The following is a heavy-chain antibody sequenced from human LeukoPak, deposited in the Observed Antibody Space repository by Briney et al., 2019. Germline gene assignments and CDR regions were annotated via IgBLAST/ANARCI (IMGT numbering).Heavy chain of an antibody. D-gene: IGHD6-19*01. CDR3: AREFSGWYLDAFDI. J-gene: IGHJ3*02. CDR2: INSDGSST. V-gene: IGHV3-74*01. Sequence: GGSLRLSCAASGFTFSSYWMDWVRQAPGKGLVWVSRINSDGSSTSYADSVKGRFTISRDNAKNTLYLQMNSLRAEDTAVYYCAREFSGWYLDAFDIWGQGTMVTVSS. CDR1: GFTFSSYW.